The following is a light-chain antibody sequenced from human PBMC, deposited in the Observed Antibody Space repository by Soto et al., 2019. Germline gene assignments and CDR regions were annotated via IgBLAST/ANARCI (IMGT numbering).Light chain of an antibody. CDR1: QDVSRS. V-gene: IGKV1-9*01. Sequence: DTQLTQSPSFLSASVGDRVTIACRASQDVSRSVGWYQQKPGTAPKLLISAASTLNSGVPSRFSGSGSGTDFTLTISSLQPEDFAVYYCQQCGSLPGTFGQGTKVEIK. J-gene: IGKJ1*01. CDR3: QQCGSLPGT. CDR2: AAS.